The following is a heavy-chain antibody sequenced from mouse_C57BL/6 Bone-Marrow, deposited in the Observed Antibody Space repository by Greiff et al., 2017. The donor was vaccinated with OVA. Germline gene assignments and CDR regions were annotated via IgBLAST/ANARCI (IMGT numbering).Heavy chain of an antibody. CDR3: ASKGLMDFDY. CDR1: GYTFTDYY. J-gene: IGHJ2*01. V-gene: IGHV1-19*01. Sequence: EVQLQQSGPVLVKPGASVKMSCKASGYTFTDYYMNWVKQSHGKSLEWIGVINPYNGGTSYNQKFKGKATLTVDKSSSTAYMELNSLTSEDSAVYYCASKGLMDFDYWGQGTTLTVSS. CDR2: INPYNGGT. D-gene: IGHD2-3*01.